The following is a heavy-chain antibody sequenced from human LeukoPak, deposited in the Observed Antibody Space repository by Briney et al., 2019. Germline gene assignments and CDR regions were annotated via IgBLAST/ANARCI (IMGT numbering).Heavy chain of an antibody. Sequence: SETLSLTCTVSGDSMSDYFWTWIRQPPGKGLEWIGYIYYSGGTNYKSSLKSRVTISVDTSKNQFSLKLRSVTAADTAVYYCARTTEGGYSYGYFYYYYMDVWGKGTTVTISS. CDR1: GDSMSDYF. V-gene: IGHV4-59*01. CDR3: ARTTEGGYSYGYFYYYYMDV. CDR2: IYYSGGT. D-gene: IGHD5-18*01. J-gene: IGHJ6*03.